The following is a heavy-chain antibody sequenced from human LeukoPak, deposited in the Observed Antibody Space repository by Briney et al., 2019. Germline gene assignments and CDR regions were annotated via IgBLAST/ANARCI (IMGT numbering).Heavy chain of an antibody. V-gene: IGHV4-59*13. CDR2: VSYSGKT. CDR3: ARYHSRSHEGWIDP. Sequence: SQTLSLTCSVSGGSISNYLWSWIRQPPGKGLEWIGYVSYSGKTDYTPSLESRVTISLDAFNNHSALTLSSVTAADTAVYYCARYHSRSHEGWIDPWGQGALVTVSS. J-gene: IGHJ5*02. CDR1: GGSISNYL. D-gene: IGHD3-10*01.